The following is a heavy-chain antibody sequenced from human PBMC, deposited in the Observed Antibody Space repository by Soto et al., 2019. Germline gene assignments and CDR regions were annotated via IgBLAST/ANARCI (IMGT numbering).Heavy chain of an antibody. CDR1: GYTFTGPY. CDR3: ARDFRTYGHGVDG. D-gene: IGHD4-17*01. J-gene: IGHJ6*02. CDR2: INPSSGGT. V-gene: IGHV1-2*02. Sequence: GASVKVSCKASGYTFTGPYIYWVRQAPGQGLEWMGWINPSSGGTEFAEKFQGRVTVTRDTSIRTVFLELNSLTSDDTGVYFCARDFRTYGHGVDGWGQATAVTVSS.